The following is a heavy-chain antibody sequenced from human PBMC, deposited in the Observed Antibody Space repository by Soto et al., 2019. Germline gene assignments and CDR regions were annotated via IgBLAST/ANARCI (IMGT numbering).Heavy chain of an antibody. CDR2: ISYDGSNT. D-gene: IGHD5-18*01. CDR1: GFTFRTYA. Sequence: GGSLRLSCAASGFTFRTYAMHWVRQAPGKGLEWVAVISYDGSNTYYADSVKGRFTISRDSSKNTLYLQMNSLRTEDLVVYYCARDSETNGYSYDYIDYSGQGTLVTVSS. CDR3: ARDSETNGYSYDYIDY. V-gene: IGHV3-30*04. J-gene: IGHJ4*02.